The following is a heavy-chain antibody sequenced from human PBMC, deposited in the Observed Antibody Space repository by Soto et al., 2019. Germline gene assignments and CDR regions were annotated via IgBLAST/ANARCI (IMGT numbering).Heavy chain of an antibody. Sequence: GGSLRLSCAASGFSFSASALHWVRQASGKGLEWVGRIRSIPDSDATAYAASVEGRFTISRDDSKNTAYLQMNSLRTEDTAVYYCTRLNSETTVTTSYDYYGMDVWGQGTTVTVSS. CDR3: TRLNSETTVTTSYDYYGMDV. J-gene: IGHJ6*02. CDR2: IRSIPDSDAT. D-gene: IGHD4-17*01. CDR1: GFSFSASA. V-gene: IGHV3-73*01.